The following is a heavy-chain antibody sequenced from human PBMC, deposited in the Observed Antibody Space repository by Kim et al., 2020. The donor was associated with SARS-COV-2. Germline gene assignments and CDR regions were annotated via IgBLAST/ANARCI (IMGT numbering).Heavy chain of an antibody. Sequence: SETLSLTCTVSRGSIRSDYWSWIRQPPGKGLEWIGYMYYSGSTTYNPSLKSRVTISADTSKNQFSLKLSSVTAADTAVYYCARDRSRSSSGYYGYWFDSWGQRTLVTVSS. V-gene: IGHV4-59*01. CDR2: MYYSGST. CDR3: ARDRSRSSSGYYGYWFDS. D-gene: IGHD3-22*01. CDR1: RGSIRSDY. J-gene: IGHJ5*01.